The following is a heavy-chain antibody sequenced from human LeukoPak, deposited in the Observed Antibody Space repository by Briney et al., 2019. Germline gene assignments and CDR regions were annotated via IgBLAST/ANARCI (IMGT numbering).Heavy chain of an antibody. V-gene: IGHV3-23*01. Sequence: GGSLRLSCAASGFTFSSYGMSWVRQAPGKGLEWVSAISGSGGSTYYADSVKGRFTISRDNSKNTLYLQMNSLRAEDTAVYYCAKDRDGENYFDYWGQGTLVTVSS. D-gene: IGHD5-24*01. CDR1: GFTFSSYG. J-gene: IGHJ4*02. CDR3: AKDRDGENYFDY. CDR2: ISGSGGST.